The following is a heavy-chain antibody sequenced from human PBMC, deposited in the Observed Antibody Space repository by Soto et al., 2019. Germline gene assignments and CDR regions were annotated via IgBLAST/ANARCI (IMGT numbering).Heavy chain of an antibody. CDR1: GCTFSSYA. D-gene: IGHD3-3*01. J-gene: IGHJ6*02. CDR3: AKAHFGRPPRYYYGMDV. Sequence: GGSLRLSCAASGCTFSSYAMSWVRQAPGKGLEWVSAISGSGGSTYYADSVKGRFTISRDNSKNTLYLQMNSLRAEDTAVYYWAKAHFGRPPRYYYGMDVWGQGTTVTVSS. CDR2: ISGSGGST. V-gene: IGHV3-23*01.